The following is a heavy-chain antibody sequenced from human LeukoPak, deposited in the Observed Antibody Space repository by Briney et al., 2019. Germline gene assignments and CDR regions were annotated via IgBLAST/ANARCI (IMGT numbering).Heavy chain of an antibody. CDR1: GFTFSSYA. CDR2: ISGSGGST. J-gene: IGHJ4*02. V-gene: IGHV3-23*01. D-gene: IGHD2-2*01. Sequence: GGSLRLSCAASGFTFSSYAMSWARQAPGKGLEWVSAISGSGGSTYYADSVKGRFTISRDNSKNTLYLQMNSLRAEDTAVYYCAKDKLVVPAASYFDYWGQGTLVTVSS. CDR3: AKDKLVVPAASYFDY.